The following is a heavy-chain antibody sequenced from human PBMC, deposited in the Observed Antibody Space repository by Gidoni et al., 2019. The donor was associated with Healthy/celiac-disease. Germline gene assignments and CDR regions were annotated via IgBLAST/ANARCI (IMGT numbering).Heavy chain of an antibody. Sequence: QVQLQQSGPGLVKPSQTLSLTCAISGDSVSSNSAAWNWIRQSPSRGLEWLGRTYYRSKWYNDYAVSVKSRITINPDTSKNQFSLQLNSVTPEDTAVYYCASSPYNYYDSSGYFDPWGQGTLVTVSS. CDR3: ASSPYNYYDSSGYFDP. CDR2: TYYRSKWYN. J-gene: IGHJ5*02. CDR1: GDSVSSNSAA. D-gene: IGHD3-22*01. V-gene: IGHV6-1*01.